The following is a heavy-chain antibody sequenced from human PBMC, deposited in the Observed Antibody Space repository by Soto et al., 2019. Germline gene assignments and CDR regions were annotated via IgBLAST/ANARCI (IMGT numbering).Heavy chain of an antibody. J-gene: IGHJ4*02. Sequence: SETLSLTCAVYGGSFSGYYWSWIRQPPGKGLEWIGEINHSGSTNYNPSLKSRVTISVDTSKNQFSLKLSSVTAADTAVYYCARMESEPWTRGYSYGSTLDYWGQGTLVTVSS. V-gene: IGHV4-34*01. CDR1: GGSFSGYY. CDR3: ARMESEPWTRGYSYGSTLDY. D-gene: IGHD5-18*01. CDR2: INHSGST.